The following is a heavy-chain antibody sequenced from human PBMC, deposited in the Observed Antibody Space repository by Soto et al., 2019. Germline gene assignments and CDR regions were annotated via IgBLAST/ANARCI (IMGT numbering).Heavy chain of an antibody. J-gene: IGHJ4*02. CDR2: IYYSGST. CDR3: ARGYFNGGYDFETLDY. V-gene: IGHV4-59*01. Sequence: SETLSLTCTVSGGSISSYYWSWIRQPPGKGLEWIGYIYYSGSTNYNPSLKSRVTISVDTSKNQFSLKLSSVTAADTAVYYCARGYFNGGYDFETLDYRGQGTLVTVSS. D-gene: IGHD5-12*01. CDR1: GGSISSYY.